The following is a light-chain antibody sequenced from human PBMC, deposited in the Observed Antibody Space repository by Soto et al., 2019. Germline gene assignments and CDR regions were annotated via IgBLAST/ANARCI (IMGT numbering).Light chain of an antibody. J-gene: IGLJ2*01. CDR3: SSYAGNNILL. V-gene: IGLV2-8*01. CDR2: EVN. Sequence: QSALTQPPSASGSPGQSVTISCTGSSSDVGGYKYVSWYQHHPGKAPKLMIYEVNKRPSGVPDRFSGSKSDNTASLTVSGLQAEDEADYYCSSYAGNNILLIGGGTKLTVL. CDR1: SSDVGGYKY.